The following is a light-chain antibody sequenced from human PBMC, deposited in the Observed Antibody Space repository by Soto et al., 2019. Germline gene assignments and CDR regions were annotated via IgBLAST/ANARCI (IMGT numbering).Light chain of an antibody. CDR1: QSVSSN. CDR3: QQYNNWPPTT. CDR2: GAS. Sequence: EIVMTQSPATLSVSPGARATLSCRASQSVSSNLAWYQQKPGQAPRLLIYGASTRATGIPARFSGSGSGTEFTLTISSLQSEDFAVYYCQQYNNWPPTTFGQGTRLESK. J-gene: IGKJ5*01. V-gene: IGKV3-15*01.